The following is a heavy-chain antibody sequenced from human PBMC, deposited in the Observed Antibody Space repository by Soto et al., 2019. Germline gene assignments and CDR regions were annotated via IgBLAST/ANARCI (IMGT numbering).Heavy chain of an antibody. CDR1: GFTFSTYW. CDR2: INGDGTRT. D-gene: IGHD5-12*01. J-gene: IGHJ4*02. V-gene: IGHV3-74*01. CDR3: VRVPTGGYAFSLDDY. Sequence: EVQLVESGGGLVQPGGSLRLSCVASGFTFSTYWMHWVRQAPGKGLVWVSRINGDGTRTTYADSVEGRFTISRDNAKNALYLQMNSPRAEDTAVYFCVRVPTGGYAFSLDDYWGQGTLVTVSS.